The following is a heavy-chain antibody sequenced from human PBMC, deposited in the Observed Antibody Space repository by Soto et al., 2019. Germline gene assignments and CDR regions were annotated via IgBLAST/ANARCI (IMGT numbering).Heavy chain of an antibody. CDR2: IYWDDDK. J-gene: IGHJ4*02. Sequence: QITLKESGPPLVKPTQTLTLTCTFSGFSLSTSGVGVGWIRQPPGKALEWLALIYWDDDKRYSPSLKSRLTITTDPSNNQAVLTMTNMDPVDTATYYCAHTRPPRVFDYWGQGTLVTVSS. V-gene: IGHV2-5*02. CDR1: GFSLSTSGVG. CDR3: AHTRPPRVFDY.